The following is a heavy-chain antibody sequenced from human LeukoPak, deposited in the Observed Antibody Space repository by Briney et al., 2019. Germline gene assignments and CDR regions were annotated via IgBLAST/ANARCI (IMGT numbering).Heavy chain of an antibody. CDR3: AKFSPRGAAGNFY. D-gene: IGHD6-13*01. J-gene: IGHJ4*02. CDR2: ISYDGSNK. CDR1: GFTFSSYG. V-gene: IGHV3-30*18. Sequence: GRSLRLSCAASGFTFSSYGMHWVRQAPGKGLEWVAVISYDGSNKYYADSVKGRFTISRDNSKNTLYLQMNSLRAEDTAVYYRAKFSPRGAAGNFYWGQGTLVTVSS.